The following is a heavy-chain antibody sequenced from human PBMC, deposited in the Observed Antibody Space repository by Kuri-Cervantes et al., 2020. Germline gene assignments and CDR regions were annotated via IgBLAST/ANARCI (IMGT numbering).Heavy chain of an antibody. CDR3: ARESDTTDFWSGYNL. CDR2: ISDGGSTT. J-gene: IGHJ4*02. D-gene: IGHD3-3*01. CDR1: GFTFSSYA. Sequence: GGSLRLSCAASGFTFSSYAMNWVHQAPGKGLEWVAGISDGGSTTYYADSVRGRFTISRDNSKNTLYLQMNSLRVEDTAVYYCARESDTTDFWSGYNLWGQGTLVTVSS. V-gene: IGHV3-23*01.